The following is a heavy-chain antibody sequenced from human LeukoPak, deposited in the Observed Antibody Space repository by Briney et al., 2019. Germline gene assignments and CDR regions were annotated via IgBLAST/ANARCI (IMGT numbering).Heavy chain of an antibody. CDR3: ARDYDTVTPLFDY. D-gene: IGHD4-17*01. CDR2: IIPILGIA. V-gene: IGHV1-69*04. CDR1: GGTFSSYT. Sequence: SVNVSCKASGGTFSSYTISWVRQAPGQGLEWMGRIIPILGIANYAQKFQGRVTITADKSTSAAYMELSSLRSEDTAVYYCARDYDTVTPLFDYWGQGTLVTVSS. J-gene: IGHJ4*02.